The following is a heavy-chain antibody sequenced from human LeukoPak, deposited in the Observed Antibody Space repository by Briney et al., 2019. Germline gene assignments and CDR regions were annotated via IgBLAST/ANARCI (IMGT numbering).Heavy chain of an antibody. J-gene: IGHJ4*02. Sequence: SETLSLTCTVSGGSISSNYWSWIRQPPGKGLEWIGYIFYTGSTNYNPSLKSRVTMSVDTSKNQFSLKLSSVTAADTAVYYCARELTYADYWGQGTLVTVSS. CDR1: GGSISSNY. D-gene: IGHD1-26*01. CDR2: IFYTGST. CDR3: ARELTYADY. V-gene: IGHV4-59*08.